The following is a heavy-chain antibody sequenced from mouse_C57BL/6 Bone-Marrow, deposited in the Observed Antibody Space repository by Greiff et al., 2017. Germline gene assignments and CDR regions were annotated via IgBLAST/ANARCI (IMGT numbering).Heavy chain of an antibody. Sequence: QVQLQQSGAELVRPGTSVKVSCKASGYAFTNYLIEWVKQRPGQGLEWIGVINPGRGGTNYNEKFKGKATLTADKSSSTAYMQLSSLTSEDSAVYFCARRGIYYDYDEAYWGQGTTLTVSS. V-gene: IGHV1-54*01. J-gene: IGHJ2*01. CDR2: INPGRGGT. CDR3: ARRGIYYDYDEAY. D-gene: IGHD2-4*01. CDR1: GYAFTNYL.